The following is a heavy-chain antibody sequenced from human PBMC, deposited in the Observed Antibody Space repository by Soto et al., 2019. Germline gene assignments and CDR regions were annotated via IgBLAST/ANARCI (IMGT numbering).Heavy chain of an antibody. CDR2: IYPGDSDT. CDR1: GYSFTSYW. D-gene: IGHD2-21*02. V-gene: IGHV5-51*01. J-gene: IGHJ4*02. Sequence: PGESLKISCKGSGYSFTSYWIGWVRQMPGKGLEWMGIIYPGDSDTRYSPSFQGQVTISADKSISTAYLQWSSLKASDTAMYYCARLGPREAYCGGDCYSAAIDYWGQGTLVTVSS. CDR3: ARLGPREAYCGGDCYSAAIDY.